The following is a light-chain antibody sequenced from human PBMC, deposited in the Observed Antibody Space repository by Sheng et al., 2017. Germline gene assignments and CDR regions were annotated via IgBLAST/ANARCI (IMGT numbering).Light chain of an antibody. CDR1: QSVSGSF. CDR2: AAS. Sequence: EIVLTQSPGTLALSPGERATLSCRASQSVSGSFLAWYQHKPGQAPSLLISAASSRATGVPDRFSGSGSGTDFTLTISGLEPEDFAVYYCQHYGTSPPHSFGQGTKLEIK. J-gene: IGKJ2*03. V-gene: IGKV3-20*01. CDR3: QHYGTSPPHS.